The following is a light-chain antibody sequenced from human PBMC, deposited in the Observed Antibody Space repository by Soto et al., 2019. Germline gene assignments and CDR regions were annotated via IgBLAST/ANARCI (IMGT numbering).Light chain of an antibody. J-gene: IGKJ5*01. CDR2: FGS. CDR1: QSLLYNNTYNY. CDR3: MQALQSLT. Sequence: EIVMTHSPLTLPVTPGEPASISCRSSQSLLYNNTYNYLDWYVQKPGQSPQLLIYFGSNRAPGVPDRFSGSGSGTDFTLKINRVEAEDVGTYYCMQALQSLTFG. V-gene: IGKV2-28*01.